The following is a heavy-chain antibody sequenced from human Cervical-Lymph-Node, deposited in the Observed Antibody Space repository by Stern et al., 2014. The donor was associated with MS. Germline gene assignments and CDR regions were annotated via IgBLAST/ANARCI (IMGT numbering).Heavy chain of an antibody. J-gene: IGHJ4*02. CDR3: ARGSGRDFFDY. V-gene: IGHV5-51*01. D-gene: IGHD3-3*01. CDR2: IYPGASEA. Sequence: VQLVQSGAEVKKPGEFLKISCKGSGYSFTNYWIGWVRQLPGKGLELMGIIYPGASEARYSPSFQGQVTISADNSISTAYLQWSSLKASDTAMYYCARGSGRDFFDYWGQGTLVTVSS. CDR1: GYSFTNYW.